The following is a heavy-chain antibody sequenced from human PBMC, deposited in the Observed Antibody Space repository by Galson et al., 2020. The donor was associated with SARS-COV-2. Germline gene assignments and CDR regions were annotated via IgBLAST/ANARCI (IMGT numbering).Heavy chain of an antibody. CDR2: IYYSGST. CDR3: ARITMFGVAGCYFEY. Sequence: ETSENLSLTCTVSGDSMNSYYWSWIRQPPGKGLDWNGYIYYSGSTHYNPSLKSRVTISVDTSKNQFSLKLSSVTAADTALYYCARITMFGVAGCYFEYWGQGTLVTVS. D-gene: IGHD3-3*01. V-gene: IGHV4-59*01. CDR1: GDSMNSYY. J-gene: IGHJ4*02.